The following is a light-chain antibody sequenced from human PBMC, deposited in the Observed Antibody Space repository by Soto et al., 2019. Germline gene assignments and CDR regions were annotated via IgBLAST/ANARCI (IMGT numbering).Light chain of an antibody. CDR2: GAS. J-gene: IGKJ1*01. Sequence: EIVMTQSPATLSVSPGERATLSCRASQSVSSNSAWYQQRPGQAPRLLIFGASTRAPGIPARFSGSGSGTEFTLTISSLQSEDFAVYYCQQYINWPRTFGQGTKVEIK. CDR3: QQYINWPRT. CDR1: QSVSSN. V-gene: IGKV3-15*01.